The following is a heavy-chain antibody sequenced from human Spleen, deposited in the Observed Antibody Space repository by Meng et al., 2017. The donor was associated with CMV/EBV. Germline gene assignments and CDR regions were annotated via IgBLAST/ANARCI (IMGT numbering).Heavy chain of an antibody. CDR2: IYYSGST. CDR1: GGSFSGYY. Sequence: SQTLSLTCAVYGGSFSGYYWSWIRQPPGKGLEWIGYIYYSGSTNYNPSLESRVAISVDASKNLFSLKLTSVTAADTAVYYCARGFLEGVYGRRCFDPWGQGHLVTVSS. CDR3: ARGFLEGVYGRRCFDP. D-gene: IGHD3-10*02. V-gene: IGHV4-59*01. J-gene: IGHJ5*02.